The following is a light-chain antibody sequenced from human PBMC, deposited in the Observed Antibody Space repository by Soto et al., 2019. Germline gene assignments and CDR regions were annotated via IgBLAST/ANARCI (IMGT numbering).Light chain of an antibody. CDR1: QNIGTT. CDR3: QQTHGNPT. CDR2: VAS. J-gene: IGKJ1*01. V-gene: IGKV1-39*01. Sequence: DIQLTQSPPSLSASVGDKITISCRASQNIGTTLNWYQLRPGKAPKLLIYVASTLQTGVPSRFSGSGSGSDFTLTINNLQPEDFATYSCQQTHGNPTFGQGTKVDI.